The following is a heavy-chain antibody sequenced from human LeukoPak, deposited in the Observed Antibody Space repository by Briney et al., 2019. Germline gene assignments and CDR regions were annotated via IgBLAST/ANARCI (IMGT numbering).Heavy chain of an antibody. CDR3: ARPTYYGDYGDY. V-gene: IGHV5-51*01. D-gene: IGHD4-17*01. CDR2: IYPGDSDT. J-gene: IGHJ4*02. CDR1: WYNFTNYW. Sequence: GALKVFWKGSWYNFTNYWVGWGGQVAGKGLGGVGIIYPGDSDTRYSPSFQGQVTISADKSISTAYLQWSSLKASDTAMYYCARPTYYGDYGDYWGQGTLVTVSS.